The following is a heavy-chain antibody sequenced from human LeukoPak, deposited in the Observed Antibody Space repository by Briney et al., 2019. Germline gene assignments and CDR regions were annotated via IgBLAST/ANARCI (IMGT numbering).Heavy chain of an antibody. CDR3: TKERRGSYYAFES. D-gene: IGHD3-22*01. CDR1: GFNISDYY. CDR2: ITSGSGST. Sequence: GGSLRLSCDASGFNISDYYMSWLRQSPGKGLEWISYITSGSGSTKYADSVKGRFTISRDKAKNSVALQLNSLRAEDTAVYYCTKERRGSYYAFESWGQGTLVTVSS. J-gene: IGHJ4*02. V-gene: IGHV3-11*05.